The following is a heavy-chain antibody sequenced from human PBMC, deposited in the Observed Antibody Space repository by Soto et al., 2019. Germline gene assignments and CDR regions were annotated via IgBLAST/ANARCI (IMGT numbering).Heavy chain of an antibody. Sequence: SETLSPTCTVSCGSISSSSYHWGWIPPPPGKGLEWIGSIYYSGSTYYNPSLESRVTISVDTSKNQFSLKLSSVTAADTAVHYCARLQTGTPDLRFDYWGQGTLVTVSS. CDR1: CGSISSSSYH. V-gene: IGHV4-39*01. D-gene: IGHD1-1*01. CDR3: ARLQTGTPDLRFDY. CDR2: IYYSGST. J-gene: IGHJ4*02.